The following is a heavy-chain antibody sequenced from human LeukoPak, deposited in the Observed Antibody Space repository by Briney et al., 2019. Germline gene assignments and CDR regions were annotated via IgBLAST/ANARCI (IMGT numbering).Heavy chain of an antibody. V-gene: IGHV1-18*01. D-gene: IGHD2-2*01. Sequence: ASVKVSSKASGYTFTSYGISWVRQAPGQGLEWMGWISAYNGNTNYAQKLQGRVTMTTDTSTSTAYMELRSLRSDDTAVYYCARGMGCSSTSCYPWFDPWGQGTLVTVSS. J-gene: IGHJ5*02. CDR3: ARGMGCSSTSCYPWFDP. CDR1: GYTFTSYG. CDR2: ISAYNGNT.